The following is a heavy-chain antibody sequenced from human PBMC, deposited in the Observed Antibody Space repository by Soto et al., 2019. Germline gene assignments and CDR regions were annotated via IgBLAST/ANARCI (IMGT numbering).Heavy chain of an antibody. CDR2: IYYSGST. J-gene: IGHJ6*02. CDR1: GGSISSGDYY. Sequence: KSSDTLSLSCTVSGGSISSGDYYWSWIRQPPGKGLEWIGYIYYSGSTYYNPSLKSRVTISVDTYKNQFSLKLSSVTAADTAVYYCARVSTIFGVETRGMDVWRQGTTVTVSS. V-gene: IGHV4-30-4*02. CDR3: ARVSTIFGVETRGMDV. D-gene: IGHD3-3*01.